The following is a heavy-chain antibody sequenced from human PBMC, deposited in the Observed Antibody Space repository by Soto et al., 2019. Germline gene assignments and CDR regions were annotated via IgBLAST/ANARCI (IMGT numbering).Heavy chain of an antibody. CDR2: ISSTTNYI. CDR1: GFTFTRYS. CDR3: ARESEDLTSNFDY. J-gene: IGHJ4*02. Sequence: GGSLRLSCAASGFTFTRYSMNWVRQAPGKGLGWVASISSTTNYIYYADSMKGRFTVSRDNAKNSVYLDMNSLSAEDTAVYYCARESEDLTSNFDYWGQGTLVTVSS. V-gene: IGHV3-21*01.